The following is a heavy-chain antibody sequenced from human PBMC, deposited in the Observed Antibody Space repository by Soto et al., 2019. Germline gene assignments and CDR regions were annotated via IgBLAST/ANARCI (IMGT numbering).Heavy chain of an antibody. CDR1: GYTFTSYG. D-gene: IGHD3-3*01. V-gene: IGHV1-18*01. J-gene: IGHJ6*02. CDR2: ISAYNGNT. CDR3: GSEGAYYDFCSGYYSESEYYYYGMDV. Sequence: ASVKVSCKASGYTFTSYGISWVRQAPGQGLEWMGWISAYNGNTNYAQKLQGRVTMTTDTSTSTAYMELRSLRSDDTAVYYCGSEGAYYDFCSGYYSESEYYYYGMDVWGQGTTVTVSS.